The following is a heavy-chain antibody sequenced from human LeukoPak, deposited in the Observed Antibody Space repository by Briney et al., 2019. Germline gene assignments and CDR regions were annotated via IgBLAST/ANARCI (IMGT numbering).Heavy chain of an antibody. CDR3: ARDHFDFLAGYYDY. J-gene: IGHJ4*02. CDR1: GYTFTTYG. D-gene: IGHD3-9*01. CDR2: ISVFNGNK. V-gene: IGHV1-18*01. Sequence: KPGASVKVSCKASGYTFTTYGISWARQAPGQGLEWMGWISVFNGNKRYAQKFQGRVTLTTDTSTSTAYTVVGSLRSDDTAVYYCARDHFDFLAGYYDYWGQGTLVGVSS.